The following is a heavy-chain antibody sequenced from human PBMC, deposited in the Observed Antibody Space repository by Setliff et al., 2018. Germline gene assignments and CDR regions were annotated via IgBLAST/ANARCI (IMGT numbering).Heavy chain of an antibody. CDR2: ISGSGGST. V-gene: IGHV3-11*04. Sequence: LSLTCAVYGGSFSGYYWSWIRQPPGKGLEWVSAISGSGGSTYYADSVKGRFTISRDNAKNSLYLQMNSLRAEDTATYYCARGDTIFGVIINSIGGRYFDYWGQGTLVTVSS. CDR3: ARGDTIFGVIINSIGGRYFDY. J-gene: IGHJ4*02. D-gene: IGHD3-3*01. CDR1: GGSFSGYY.